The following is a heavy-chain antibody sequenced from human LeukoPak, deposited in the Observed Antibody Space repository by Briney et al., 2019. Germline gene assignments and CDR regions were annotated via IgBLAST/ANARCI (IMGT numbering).Heavy chain of an antibody. V-gene: IGHV4-4*02. CDR3: ARRVDTAPSYYYYYMDV. J-gene: IGHJ6*03. D-gene: IGHD5-18*01. CDR2: IYHSGST. Sequence: SGTLSLTCAVSGGSISSSNWWSWVRQPPGKGLEWIGEIYHSGSTNYNPSLKSRVTISVDKSKNQFSLKLSSVTAADTAVYYCARRVDTAPSYYYYYMDVWGKGTTVTVSS. CDR1: GGSISSSNW.